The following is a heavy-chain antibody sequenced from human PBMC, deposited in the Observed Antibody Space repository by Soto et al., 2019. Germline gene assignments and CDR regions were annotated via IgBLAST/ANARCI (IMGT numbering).Heavy chain of an antibody. Sequence: GVALSLSFSASEFPFRPHSMTWVRPAPGRGLQWVATISDSGDITYYADSVKGRFTISRDNSRNTLYLQMNSLRAEDTAIYNCATQDFRGATGTTWGQGTLVNVSS. V-gene: IGHV3-23*01. CDR2: ISDSGDIT. D-gene: IGHD1-1*01. CDR3: ATQDFRGATGTT. J-gene: IGHJ4*02. CDR1: EFPFRPHS.